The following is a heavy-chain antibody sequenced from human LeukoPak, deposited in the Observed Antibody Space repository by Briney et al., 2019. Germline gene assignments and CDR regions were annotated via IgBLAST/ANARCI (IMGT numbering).Heavy chain of an antibody. CDR3: AKSQRRFEGGPEAFDI. CDR2: ISGSGGST. CDR1: GFTFSSYA. Sequence: GGSLRLSCAASGFTFSSYAMSWVRQAPGKGLEWVSAISGSGGSTYYADSVKGRFTISRDNSKNTLYLQMNSLRAEDTAVYYCAKSQRRFEGGPEAFDIWGQGTMVTVSS. D-gene: IGHD3-3*01. J-gene: IGHJ3*02. V-gene: IGHV3-23*01.